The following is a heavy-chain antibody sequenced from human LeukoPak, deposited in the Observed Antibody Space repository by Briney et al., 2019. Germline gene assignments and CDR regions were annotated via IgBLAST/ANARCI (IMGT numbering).Heavy chain of an antibody. CDR3: AREQVVAATRNYYYYYGMDV. Sequence: ASVKVSCKASGYTFTGYYMHWVRQAPGQGLEWMGWINPNSGGTNYAQKFQGRVTMTRDTSISTAYMELSRLRSDDTAVYYCAREQVVAATRNYYYYYGMDVWGQGTTVTVSS. V-gene: IGHV1-2*02. D-gene: IGHD2-15*01. J-gene: IGHJ6*02. CDR2: INPNSGGT. CDR1: GYTFTGYY.